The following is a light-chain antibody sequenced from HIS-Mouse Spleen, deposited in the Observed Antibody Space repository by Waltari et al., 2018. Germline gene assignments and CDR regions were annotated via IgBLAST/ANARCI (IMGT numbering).Light chain of an antibody. CDR2: STN. CDR3: VLYMGSGISWV. CDR1: SGPVSTMYY. J-gene: IGLJ3*02. V-gene: IGLV8-61*01. Sequence: QTVVTQEPSFSVSPGGTVPLTWGLSSGPVSTMYYPSWYQQTPGQAPRTLIYSTNTRSSGVPDRFSGSILGNKAALTITGAQADDESDYYCVLYMGSGISWVFGGGTKLTVL.